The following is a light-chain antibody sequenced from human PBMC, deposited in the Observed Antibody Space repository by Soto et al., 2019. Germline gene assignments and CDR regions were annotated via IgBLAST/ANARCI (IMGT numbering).Light chain of an antibody. Sequence: DIQMTQSPSAMSASVGDRVTITCRASQGISDRLAWLQQKPGKVPASLIYAISGLQRGVPSRFSGSGFGTEFTLTISSLQPEDFATYYCLQHSTFPCTIGQGTKVEIK. CDR2: AIS. CDR3: LQHSTFPCT. J-gene: IGKJ1*01. CDR1: QGISDR. V-gene: IGKV1-17*03.